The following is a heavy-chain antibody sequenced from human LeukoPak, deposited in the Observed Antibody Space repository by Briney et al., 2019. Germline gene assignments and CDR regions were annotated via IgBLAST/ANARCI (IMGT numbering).Heavy chain of an antibody. V-gene: IGHV4-39*01. CDR3: ASVPVYYFDY. D-gene: IGHD2-8*01. J-gene: IGHJ4*02. CDR2: FYYSGST. Sequence: PSETLSLTCTVSGGSISSSSYYWGWIRQPPGKGLEWIGSFYYSGSTYYNPSLKSRVTISVDTSKNQFSLKLSSVTAADTAVYYCASVPVYYFDYWGQGTLVTVSS. CDR1: GGSISSSSYY.